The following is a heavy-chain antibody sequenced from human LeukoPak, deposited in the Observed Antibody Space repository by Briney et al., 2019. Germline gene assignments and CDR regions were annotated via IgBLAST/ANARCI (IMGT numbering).Heavy chain of an antibody. J-gene: IGHJ4*02. CDR3: ARSHGEVPFDY. D-gene: IGHD4-17*01. CDR1: GDSISPYC. Sequence: PSETLSLTCTVSGDSISPYCWTWIRQPPGKGLEWIGYIYYRGSTNYHPSLKSRVTISLDTSKNQFSLNLSSVTAADTAVYYCARSHGEVPFDYWGQGTLVTVSS. CDR2: IYYRGST. V-gene: IGHV4-59*01.